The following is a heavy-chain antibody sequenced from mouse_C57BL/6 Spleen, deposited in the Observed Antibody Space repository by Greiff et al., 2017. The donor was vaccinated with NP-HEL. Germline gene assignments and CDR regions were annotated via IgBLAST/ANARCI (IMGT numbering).Heavy chain of an antibody. CDR3: ARGREYDYTREGPFAY. CDR2: ISYDGSN. Sequence: EVKLVESGPGLVKPSQSLSLTCSVPGFSLTSGYYWNWIRQFPGNKLEWLGYISYDGSNNYNPSLKNRISISRDTSKNQFFLKLNSVTTEDTAKYYCARGREYDYTREGPFAYWGQGTLVTVSA. CDR1: GFSLTSGYY. D-gene: IGHD2-4*01. J-gene: IGHJ3*01. V-gene: IGHV3-6*01.